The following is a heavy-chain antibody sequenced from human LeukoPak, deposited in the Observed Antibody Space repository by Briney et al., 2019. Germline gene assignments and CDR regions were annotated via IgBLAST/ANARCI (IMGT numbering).Heavy chain of an antibody. V-gene: IGHV3-23*01. Sequence: GGSLRLSCAASGFTFSSNAMSWVRQAPGRGLEWVSTISGIGASTYYPDSVKGRFTISRDNSKNMLYLQMNSLRAEDAAVYYCAKDRNNYGYFDALDIWGQGTMVTVSS. CDR1: GFTFSSNA. CDR3: AKDRNNYGYFDALDI. J-gene: IGHJ3*02. CDR2: ISGIGAST. D-gene: IGHD5-18*01.